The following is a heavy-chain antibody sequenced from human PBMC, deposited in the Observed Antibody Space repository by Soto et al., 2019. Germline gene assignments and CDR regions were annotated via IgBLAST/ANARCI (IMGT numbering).Heavy chain of an antibody. CDR3: AAKIVATRHQDYYYHMDV. Sequence: SETLSLTCTVSGGSISSGGYYWSWIRQHPGKGLEWIGYIYYSGSTYYNPSLKSRVTISVDTSKNQFSLKLSSVTAADTAVYYCAAKIVATRHQDYYYHMDVWGKGTTVTVSS. D-gene: IGHD5-12*01. CDR1: GGSISSGGYY. J-gene: IGHJ6*03. CDR2: IYYSGST. V-gene: IGHV4-31*03.